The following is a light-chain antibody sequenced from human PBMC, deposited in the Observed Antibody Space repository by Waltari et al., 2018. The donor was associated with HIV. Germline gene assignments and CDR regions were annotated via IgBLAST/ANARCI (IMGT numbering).Light chain of an antibody. Sequence: SYELTQPPSVSVSPGQTARITCSGAALPQKYAYWYQQKSGQAPVLVIYEDNKRPSGIPERFSGSSSGTMATLTISGAQVEDEADYYCYSTDSSGNHRVFGGGTELIVL. CDR1: ALPQKY. CDR2: EDN. J-gene: IGLJ2*01. V-gene: IGLV3-10*01. CDR3: YSTDSSGNHRV.